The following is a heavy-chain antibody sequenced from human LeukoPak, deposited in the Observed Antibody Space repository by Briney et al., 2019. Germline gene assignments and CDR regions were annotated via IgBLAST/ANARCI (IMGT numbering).Heavy chain of an antibody. CDR2: ISGSGGSTT. J-gene: IGHJ4*02. Sequence: GGSLRLSCAASGFTFSSYAMSWVRQAPGKGLEWVSAISGSGGSTTFYADSVRGRFTISRDNSKNTLFLQMNSLRAEDAALYYCAKGTISVLDYWGQGTLVT. CDR3: AKGTISVLDY. D-gene: IGHD2-21*01. V-gene: IGHV3-23*01. CDR1: GFTFSSYA.